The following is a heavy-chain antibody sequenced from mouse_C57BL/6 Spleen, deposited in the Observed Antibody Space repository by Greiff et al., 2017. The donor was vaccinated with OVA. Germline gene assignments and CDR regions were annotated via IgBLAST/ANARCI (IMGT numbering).Heavy chain of an antibody. CDR2: IYPGDGDT. CDR1: GYAFSSYW. D-gene: IGHD2-4*01. V-gene: IGHV1-80*01. J-gene: IGHJ4*01. CDR3: ARWADDYDGYYAMDY. Sequence: QVQLQQSGAELVKPGASVKISCKASGYAFSSYWMNWVKQRPGKGLEWIGQIYPGDGDTNYNGKFKGKATLTADKSSSTAYMQLSSLTSEDSAVYFCARWADDYDGYYAMDYWGQGTSVTVSS.